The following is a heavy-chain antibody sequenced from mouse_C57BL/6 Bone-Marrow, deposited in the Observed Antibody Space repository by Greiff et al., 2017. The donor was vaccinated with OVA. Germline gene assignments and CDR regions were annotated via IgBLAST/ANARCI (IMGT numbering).Heavy chain of an antibody. CDR1: GYTFTSYW. J-gene: IGHJ2*01. V-gene: IGHV1-55*01. Sequence: QVQLQQSGAELVKPGASVKMSCKASGYTFTSYWITWVKQRPGQGLEWIGDIYPGSGSTNYNEKFKSKATLTVDTASSTAYMQLSSLTSEDSAVYYCARDLYYYLYWGQGTTLTVSS. CDR3: ARDLYYYLY. D-gene: IGHD1-1*01. CDR2: IYPGSGST.